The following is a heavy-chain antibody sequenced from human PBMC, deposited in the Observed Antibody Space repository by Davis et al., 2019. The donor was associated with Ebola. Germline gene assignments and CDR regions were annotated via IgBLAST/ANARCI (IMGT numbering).Heavy chain of an antibody. D-gene: IGHD3-22*01. V-gene: IGHV3-30-3*01. J-gene: IGHJ4*02. CDR3: AREIDSSDDY. CDR2: ISYDGSNK. Sequence: GGSLRLSCAASGFTFSSYAMHWVRQAPGKGLEWVAVISYDGSNKYYADSVKGRFTISRDNSKNTLYLQMNSLRSEDTAVYYCAREIDSSDDYWGQGNLVTVSS. CDR1: GFTFSSYA.